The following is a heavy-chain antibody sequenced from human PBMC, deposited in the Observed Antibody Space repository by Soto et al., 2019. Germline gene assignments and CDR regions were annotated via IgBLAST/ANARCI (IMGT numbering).Heavy chain of an antibody. CDR3: ARHERLGYCSGGSCYSPGPYGMDV. CDR1: GYSFTSYW. Sequence: GESLKISCKGSGYSFTSYWISWVRQMPGKGLEWMGRIDPSDSYTNYSPSFQGHVTISADKSISTAYLQWSSLKASDTAMYYCARHERLGYCSGGSCYSPGPYGMDVWGQGTTVTVSS. D-gene: IGHD2-15*01. CDR2: IDPSDSYT. V-gene: IGHV5-10-1*01. J-gene: IGHJ6*02.